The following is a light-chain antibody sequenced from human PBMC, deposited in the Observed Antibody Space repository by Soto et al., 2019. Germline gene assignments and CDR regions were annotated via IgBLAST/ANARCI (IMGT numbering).Light chain of an antibody. CDR3: QQYGSLPWT. Sequence: EMVLTQSPGTLSLSPGERSTLSCRARQRGFSRYLAWFKQKRGQAPRVLIYGASSRSTGIPDRFSGSGSGTDFTLTIRRLEPGDFAVYYCQQYGSLPWTFGQGTKVEI. J-gene: IGKJ1*01. CDR2: GAS. CDR1: QRGFSRY. V-gene: IGKV3-20*01.